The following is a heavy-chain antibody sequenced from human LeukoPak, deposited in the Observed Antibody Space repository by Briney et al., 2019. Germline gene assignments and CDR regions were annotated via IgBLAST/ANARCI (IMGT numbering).Heavy chain of an antibody. CDR3: ARRYYDILTGYYSIDY. D-gene: IGHD3-9*01. V-gene: IGHV4-4*02. CDR1: GGSISSSSW. CDR2: IYHSGST. Sequence: PSETLSLTCAVSGGSISSSSWWSWVRQPPGKGLEWIGEIYHSGSTNYNPSLKSRVTISVDKSKNQFSLKLSSVTAADTAVYYCARRYYDILTGYYSIDYWGQGTLVTVSS. J-gene: IGHJ4*02.